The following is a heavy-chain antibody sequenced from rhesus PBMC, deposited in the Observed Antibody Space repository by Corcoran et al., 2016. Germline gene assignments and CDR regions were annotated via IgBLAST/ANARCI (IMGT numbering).Heavy chain of an antibody. V-gene: IGHV3-8*01. Sequence: EVQLVESGGGLVQPGGSLRLSCTGSGFTFGSYYMYWVRQAPGKGLEWVSAINTGGGSTWYTDSVKGRFTISQENAKNALYLQMDSLRAEEAAVYYCARAWGRYSNYFDCWGQGVLVTVSS. J-gene: IGHJ4*01. CDR3: ARAWGRYSNYFDC. CDR1: GFTFGSYY. CDR2: INTGGGST. D-gene: IGHD5-24*01.